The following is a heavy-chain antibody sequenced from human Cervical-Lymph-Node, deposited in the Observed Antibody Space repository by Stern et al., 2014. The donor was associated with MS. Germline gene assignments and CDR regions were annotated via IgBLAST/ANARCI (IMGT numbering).Heavy chain of an antibody. J-gene: IGHJ6*02. CDR1: GFTFDDYD. CDR3: AKDVRVYSSGWFSGMDV. D-gene: IGHD6-19*01. Sequence: VQLVESGGGFVQPGRSLRLSCVGSGFTFDDYDMHWVRQAPGKGLEWVSTISWSSGSIGYADSVKGRFTTSRDNAKNSLYLQMNSLKPEDTALYYCAKDVRVYSSGWFSGMDVWGQGTTVTVSS. V-gene: IGHV3-9*01. CDR2: ISWSSGSI.